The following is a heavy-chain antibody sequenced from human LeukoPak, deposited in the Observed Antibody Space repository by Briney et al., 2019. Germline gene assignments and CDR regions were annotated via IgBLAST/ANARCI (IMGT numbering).Heavy chain of an antibody. Sequence: ASVKVSCKASGYTFTSYGISWVRQAPGQGLEWMGWINPNSGGTNYAQKFQGRVTMTRDTSISTAYMELSRLRSDDTAVYYCARDDRVLLWFGESFYWGQGTLVTVSS. CDR1: GYTFTSYG. D-gene: IGHD3-10*01. J-gene: IGHJ4*02. CDR2: INPNSGGT. V-gene: IGHV1-2*02. CDR3: ARDDRVLLWFGESFY.